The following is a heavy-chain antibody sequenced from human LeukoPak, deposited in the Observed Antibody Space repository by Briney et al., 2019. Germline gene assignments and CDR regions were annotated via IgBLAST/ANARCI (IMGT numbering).Heavy chain of an antibody. CDR3: ARGRGSSWFYMDV. CDR2: INPNSGGT. Sequence: ASVKVSCKASGYSFTGYYIHWVRQAPGQGLEWMGRINPNSGGTNYAQKFQGRVTMTRDTSISTAYMEISSLISDDTAVYYCARGRGSSWFYMDVWGKGTTVTVSS. CDR1: GYSFTGYY. J-gene: IGHJ6*03. V-gene: IGHV1-2*06. D-gene: IGHD6-13*01.